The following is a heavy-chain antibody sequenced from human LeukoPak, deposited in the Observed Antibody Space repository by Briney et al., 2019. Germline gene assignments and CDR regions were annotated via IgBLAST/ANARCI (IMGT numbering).Heavy chain of an antibody. CDR2: ISKSTM. CDR1: GVSLTTYA. Sequence: RGSLRLSCAASGVSLTTYAMNWARHAPGKGLGWISYISKSTMFDADSVKGRFTISRDNAKTSLFLQMNSLRAEDTPLYYWSRDGRDDYHSLSIPYYYFDLWGRGTLVTVSS. CDR3: SRDGRDDYHSLSIPYYYFDL. D-gene: IGHD5-24*01. J-gene: IGHJ2*01. V-gene: IGHV3-48*01.